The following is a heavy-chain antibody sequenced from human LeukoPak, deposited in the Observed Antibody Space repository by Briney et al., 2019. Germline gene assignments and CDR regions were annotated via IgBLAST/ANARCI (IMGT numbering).Heavy chain of an antibody. CDR2: INSDGRST. CDR1: GFTFSNYE. V-gene: IGHV3-74*01. D-gene: IGHD3-9*01. CDR3: ARGADSGYSSDN. Sequence: GGSLRLSCAASGFTFSNYEMNWVRQAPGKGLEWVSRINSDGRSTNYADSVKGRFTISRDNAKNTLYLQMNSLRAEDTAVYYCARGADSGYSSDNWGQGTLVSVSS. J-gene: IGHJ4*02.